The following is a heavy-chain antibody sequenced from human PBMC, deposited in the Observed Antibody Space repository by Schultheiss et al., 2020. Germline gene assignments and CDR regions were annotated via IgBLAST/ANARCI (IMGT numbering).Heavy chain of an antibody. CDR3: ARDGAYSSSASIMDV. J-gene: IGHJ6*02. CDR2: IYHSGST. Sequence: SETLSLTCAVYGGSFSGYYWSWIRQPPGKGLEWIGEIYHSGSTNYNPSLKSRVTISVDKSKNQFSLKLSSVTAADTAVYYCARDGAYSSSASIMDVWGQGTTVTVSS. V-gene: IGHV4-34*01. D-gene: IGHD6-13*01. CDR1: GGSFSGYY.